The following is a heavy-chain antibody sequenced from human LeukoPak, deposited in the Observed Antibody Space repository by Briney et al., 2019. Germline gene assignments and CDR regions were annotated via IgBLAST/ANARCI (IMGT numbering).Heavy chain of an antibody. J-gene: IGHJ3*02. CDR3: ARAPWAYGNYVHAFDI. D-gene: IGHD4-11*01. CDR2: LYSGGRI. V-gene: IGHV4-34*01. CDR1: GGSLSDYY. Sequence: SETLSLTCAVYGGSLSDYYWSWIRQPPGKGLEWIGSLYSGGRIYYNPSLMSRVTTSVDTSKNLFSLKLTSVTAADTAVYYCARAPWAYGNYVHAFDIWGQGTMVTVSS.